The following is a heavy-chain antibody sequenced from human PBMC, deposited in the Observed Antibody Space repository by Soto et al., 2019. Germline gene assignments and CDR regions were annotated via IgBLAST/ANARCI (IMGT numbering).Heavy chain of an antibody. Sequence: PLSLTCYVSGGSINSGAYYWDLILQHPRNGLEWIGYIYYSGTTYYNPSLGSRVSISADTSKNQFSLKLNSVTVADTAVYYCARNPSHLCPSTSCHAFDIWGQGTMVTVSS. CDR1: GGSINSGAYY. V-gene: IGHV4-31*03. D-gene: IGHD2-2*01. CDR2: IYYSGTT. CDR3: ARNPSHLCPSTSCHAFDI. J-gene: IGHJ3*02.